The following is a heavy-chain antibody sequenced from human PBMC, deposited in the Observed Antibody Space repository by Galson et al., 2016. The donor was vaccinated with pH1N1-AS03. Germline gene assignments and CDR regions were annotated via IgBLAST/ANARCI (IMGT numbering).Heavy chain of an antibody. Sequence: LRLSCATSGFSFSTFGDYWMSWVRQSPEKGLEWIGTFWYNGDTYTFYNPSLKSRVTISADMSNNQVSLNVTSATAADTAIYYCAREVLVPSSPNYFDLWGQGSRVTVSS. CDR3: AREVLVPSSPNYFDL. CDR1: GFSFSTFGDY. J-gene: IGHJ4*02. V-gene: IGHV4-39*02. D-gene: IGHD1-26*01. CDR2: FWYNGDT.